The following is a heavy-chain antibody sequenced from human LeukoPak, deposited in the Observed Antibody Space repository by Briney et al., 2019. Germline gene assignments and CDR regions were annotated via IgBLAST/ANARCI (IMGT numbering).Heavy chain of an antibody. CDR1: GYIFTSYY. V-gene: IGHV1-46*01. CDR2: INPSGGST. CDR3: ARDGVTIRHPDYYYYYMDV. Sequence: ASVKVSCKASGYIFTSYYMHWVRQAPGQGLEWMGIINPSGGSTTYAQKFQGRVTMTRDTSTNTVYMELSSLRSEDTAVYYCARDGVTIRHPDYYYYYMDVWGKGTTVTVSS. D-gene: IGHD3-3*01. J-gene: IGHJ6*03.